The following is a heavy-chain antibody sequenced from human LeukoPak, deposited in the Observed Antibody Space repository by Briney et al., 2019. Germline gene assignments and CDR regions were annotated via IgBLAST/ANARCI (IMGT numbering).Heavy chain of an antibody. CDR1: GFTFSSYG. J-gene: IGHJ4*02. CDR3: ARSSIAISPTEGG. CDR2: ISGSGGSK. V-gene: IGHV3-23*01. Sequence: GGSLRLSCAASGFTFSSYGMSWVRQAPGKGLEWVSAISGSGGSKYYADSVKGRFTISRDNSKNTLYLQMNSLRAEDTAVYYCARSSIAISPTEGGWGQGTLVTVSS. D-gene: IGHD6-6*01.